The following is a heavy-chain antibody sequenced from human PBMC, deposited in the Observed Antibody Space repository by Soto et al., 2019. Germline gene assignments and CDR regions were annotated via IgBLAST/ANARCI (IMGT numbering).Heavy chain of an antibody. D-gene: IGHD3-3*01. CDR1: GGTFSSYA. Sequence: QVQLVQSGAEVKKPGSSVKVSCKASGGTFSSYAISWVRQAPGQGLEWMGGIIPIFGTANYAQKFQGRVTITADKSTSTAYMELSSLRSEDTAVYYCASGKNYDFWSAYYFDYWGQGALVTVSS. CDR3: ASGKNYDFWSAYYFDY. J-gene: IGHJ4*02. CDR2: IIPIFGTA. V-gene: IGHV1-69*06.